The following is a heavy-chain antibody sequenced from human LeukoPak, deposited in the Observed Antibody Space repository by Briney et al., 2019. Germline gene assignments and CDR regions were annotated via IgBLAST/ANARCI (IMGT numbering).Heavy chain of an antibody. CDR1: GGTFSSYA. V-gene: IGHV1-69*13. CDR3: ARQVPAAIPPHFDI. CDR2: IIPIFGTA. D-gene: IGHD2-2*01. J-gene: IGHJ3*02. Sequence: SVTVSCKASGGTFSSYAISWVRQAPGQGLEWMGGIIPIFGTANYAQKFQGRVTITADGSTSTAYMELSSLRSEDTAVYYCARQVPAAIPPHFDIWGQGTMVTVSS.